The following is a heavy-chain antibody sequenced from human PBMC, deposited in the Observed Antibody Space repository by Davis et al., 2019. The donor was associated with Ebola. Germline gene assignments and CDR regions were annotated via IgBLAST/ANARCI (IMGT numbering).Heavy chain of an antibody. V-gene: IGHV1-2*02. CDR1: GYTFTGDY. Sequence: ASVKVSCKASGYTFTGDYMHWVRQAPGQGLEWMGWISPNSGATIYAQRFQGRVTMTRDTSINTAYMELRRLRSDDTALYYCTTGVYGGYAFDIWGLGTLATVSS. D-gene: IGHD4-23*01. CDR3: TTGVYGGYAFDI. J-gene: IGHJ3*02. CDR2: ISPNSGAT.